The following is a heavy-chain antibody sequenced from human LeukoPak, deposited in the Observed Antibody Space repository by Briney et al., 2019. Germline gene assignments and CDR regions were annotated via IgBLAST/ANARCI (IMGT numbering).Heavy chain of an antibody. Sequence: GGSLRLSCAASGFTFSSYAMHWVRQAPGKGLEWVAVISYDGSNKYYADSVKGRFTISRDNSKNTLYLQMNSLRAEDTAVYYCARGSLVVTPYYFDYWAREPWSPSPQ. J-gene: IGHJ4*02. CDR1: GFTFSSYA. CDR3: ARGSLVVTPYYFDY. V-gene: IGHV3-30*04. D-gene: IGHD4-23*01. CDR2: ISYDGSNK.